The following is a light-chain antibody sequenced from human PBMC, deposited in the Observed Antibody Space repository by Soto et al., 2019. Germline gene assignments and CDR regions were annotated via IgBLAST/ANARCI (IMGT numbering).Light chain of an antibody. CDR3: CSYTSSSTLYV. V-gene: IGLV2-14*01. CDR1: AVMLEVINY. J-gene: IGLJ1*01. Sequence: QSVLTQPASVSGSLDSRSPSPALEPAVMLEVINYVSWYQQHPGKAPKLMIYEVSNRPSWVSNRFSGSKSGNTASLTISGLQAEDEADYYCCSYTSSSTLYVFGTGTKVTVL. CDR2: EVS.